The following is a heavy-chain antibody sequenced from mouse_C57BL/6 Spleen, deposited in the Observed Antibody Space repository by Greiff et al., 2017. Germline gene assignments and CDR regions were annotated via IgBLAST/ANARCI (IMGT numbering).Heavy chain of an antibody. CDR3: TRRDDGYYEDYYAMDY. J-gene: IGHJ4*01. CDR1: GYTFTDYE. Sequence: QVQLQQSGAELVRPGASVTLSCKASGYTFTDYEMHWVKQTPVHGLEWIGAIDPETGGTAYNQKFKGKAILTADKSSSTAYMELRSLTSEDSAVYYCTRRDDGYYEDYYAMDYWGQGTSVTVSS. V-gene: IGHV1-15*01. D-gene: IGHD2-3*01. CDR2: IDPETGGT.